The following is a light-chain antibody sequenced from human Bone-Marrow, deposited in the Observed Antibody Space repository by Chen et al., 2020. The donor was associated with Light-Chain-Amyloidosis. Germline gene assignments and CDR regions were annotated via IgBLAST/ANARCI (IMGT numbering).Light chain of an antibody. Sequence: QSVLTQPPSVSGAPGQGVTISCTGSSSNIGAGYDVQWYQQLPGTAPKLLIYRNDQRPSGVPDRFSGSKSGTSASLAISGLRSEDEADYYCAAWDDSLSAWVFGGGTKLTVL. J-gene: IGLJ3*02. CDR1: SSNIGAGYD. CDR3: AAWDDSLSAWV. CDR2: RND. V-gene: IGLV1-47*01.